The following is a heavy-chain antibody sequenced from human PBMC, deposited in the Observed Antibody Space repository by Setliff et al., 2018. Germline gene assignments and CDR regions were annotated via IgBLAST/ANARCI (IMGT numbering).Heavy chain of an antibody. Sequence: ASVKVSCKASGYTFTTYDINWVRQAPGQGLEWMGWMNPNSGNRGYAQKFQGRVTMTRNTSISTAYMELSTLRSEDTAVYYCARGWVGSRSSFEPWGQGTLVTVSS. CDR3: ARGWVGSRSSFEP. J-gene: IGHJ5*02. CDR1: GYTFTTYD. CDR2: MNPNSGNR. D-gene: IGHD2-2*03. V-gene: IGHV1-8*02.